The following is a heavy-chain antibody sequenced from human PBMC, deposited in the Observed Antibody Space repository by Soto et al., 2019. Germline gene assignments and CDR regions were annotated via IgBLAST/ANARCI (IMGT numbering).Heavy chain of an antibody. Sequence: QVQLVESGGGVVQPGRSLRLSCTASGFTFSSYAMHWVRQAPGKGLEWVAVISYDGSNKYYADSVKGRFSISRDNSKNTLFVQMNSLRTEDTAVYSCARDVNWNYSRYYYYGMDVWGQGTTVSVSS. CDR1: GFTFSSYA. V-gene: IGHV3-30-3*01. CDR2: ISYDGSNK. D-gene: IGHD1-7*01. CDR3: ARDVNWNYSRYYYYGMDV. J-gene: IGHJ6*02.